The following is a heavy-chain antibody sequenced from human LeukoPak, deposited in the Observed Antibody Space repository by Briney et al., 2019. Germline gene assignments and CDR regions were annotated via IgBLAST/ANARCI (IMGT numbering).Heavy chain of an antibody. V-gene: IGHV4-39*07. J-gene: IGHJ5*02. Sequence: PSETLSLTCTVPGGSISSSSYYWGWIRQPPGKGLEWIGSIYYSGSTYYNPSLKSRVTISVDTSKNQFSLKLSSVTAADTAVYYCARALLDIVGTNNWFDPWGQGTLVTVSS. CDR3: ARALLDIVGTNNWFDP. D-gene: IGHD1-26*01. CDR2: IYYSGST. CDR1: GGSISSSSYY.